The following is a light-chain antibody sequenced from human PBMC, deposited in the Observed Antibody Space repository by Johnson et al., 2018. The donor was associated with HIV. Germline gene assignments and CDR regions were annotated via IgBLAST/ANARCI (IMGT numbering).Light chain of an antibody. CDR3: GTWDSSLSVYV. J-gene: IGLJ1*01. CDR2: ENN. CDR1: NSNIGNNY. V-gene: IGLV1-51*02. Sequence: QSVLTQPPSVSAAPGQKVTISCSGSNSNIGNNYVSWYQQLPGTAPKLLIYENNQRSSGIPDRFSGSKSATSATLGITGLQTGDEADYYCGTWDSSLSVYVFGSGPKVTVL.